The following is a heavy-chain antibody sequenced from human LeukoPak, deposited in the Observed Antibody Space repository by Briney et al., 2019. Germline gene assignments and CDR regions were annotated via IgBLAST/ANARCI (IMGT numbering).Heavy chain of an antibody. D-gene: IGHD6-6*01. Sequence: GAALKISCKGSGSIFTSYWIGSVRELPGKGLEWMGIIYPSDSDTRYSPSFQGQVTSSADKSSSTAYLQWSSLKASDSAMYYCARRAEYSSSPTDYWGQGTLVTVSS. J-gene: IGHJ4*02. CDR1: GSIFTSYW. CDR3: ARRAEYSSSPTDY. V-gene: IGHV5-51*01. CDR2: IYPSDSDT.